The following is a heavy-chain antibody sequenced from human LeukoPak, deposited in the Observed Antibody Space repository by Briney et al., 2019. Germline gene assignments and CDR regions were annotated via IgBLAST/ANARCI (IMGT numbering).Heavy chain of an antibody. Sequence: SETLSLTCTVSGGSISSCDYYWSWIRQPPGKGLEWIGYIYYSGSTYYNPSLKSRVTISVDTSKNQFSLKLSSVTDADTAVSYCARGFLSPRDQAPDPWGQGTLVTVSS. V-gene: IGHV4-30-4*01. D-gene: IGHD2/OR15-2a*01. CDR1: GGSISSCDYY. J-gene: IGHJ5*02. CDR2: IYYSGST. CDR3: ARGFLSPRDQAPDP.